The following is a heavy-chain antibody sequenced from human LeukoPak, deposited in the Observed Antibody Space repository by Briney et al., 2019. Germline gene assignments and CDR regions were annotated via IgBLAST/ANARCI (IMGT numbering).Heavy chain of an antibody. CDR3: ARSWIHDFWSGLIKPRTYFDY. CDR2: MNPNSGNT. CDR1: GYTFTSDD. V-gene: IGHV1-8*01. J-gene: IGHJ4*02. Sequence: ASVKVSCKASGYTFTSDDINWVRQATGQGLEWMGWMNPNSGNTGYAQKFQGRVTMTRNTSISTAYMELSSPRSEDTAVYYCARSWIHDFWSGLIKPRTYFDYWGQGTLVTVSS. D-gene: IGHD3-3*01.